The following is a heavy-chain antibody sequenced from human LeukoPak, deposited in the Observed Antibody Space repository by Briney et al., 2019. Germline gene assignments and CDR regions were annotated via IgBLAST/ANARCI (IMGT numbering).Heavy chain of an antibody. Sequence: ASVKVSCKASGYTFTSYYMHWVRQAPGQGLEWMGIINPSGGSTSYAQKFQGRVTMTRDMSTSTVYMELSSLRSEDTAVYYCARGTTVTTYGDAFDIWGQGTMVTVSS. D-gene: IGHD4-17*01. CDR3: ARGTTVTTYGDAFDI. V-gene: IGHV1-46*01. J-gene: IGHJ3*02. CDR1: GYTFTSYY. CDR2: INPSGGST.